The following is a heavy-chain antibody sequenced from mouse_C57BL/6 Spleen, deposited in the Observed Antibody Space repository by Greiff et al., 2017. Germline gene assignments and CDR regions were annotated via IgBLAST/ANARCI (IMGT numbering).Heavy chain of an antibody. Sequence: EVQGVESGGGLVKPGGSLKLSCAASGFTFSDYGMHWVRQAPEKGLEWVAYISSGSSTIYYADTVKGRFTISRDNAKNTLFLQMTSLRSEDTAMYYCARATVVATGYFDVWGTGTTVTVAS. CDR2: ISSGSSTI. CDR1: GFTFSDYG. CDR3: ARATVVATGYFDV. J-gene: IGHJ1*03. V-gene: IGHV5-17*01. D-gene: IGHD1-1*01.